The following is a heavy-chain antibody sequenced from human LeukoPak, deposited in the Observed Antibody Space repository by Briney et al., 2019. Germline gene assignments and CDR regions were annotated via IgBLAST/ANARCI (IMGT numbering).Heavy chain of an antibody. D-gene: IGHD5-18*01. J-gene: IGHJ4*02. Sequence: SETLSLTCTVSGGSISSSSYYWGWIRQPPGKGLEWIGSIYYSGSTYYNPSLKSRVTISVDTSKNQFSLKLSSVTAADTAVYYCARGWKYRNGYTVTELGSGYFDYWGQGTLVTVSS. V-gene: IGHV4-39*07. CDR3: ARGWKYRNGYTVTELGSGYFDY. CDR1: GGSISSSSYY. CDR2: IYYSGST.